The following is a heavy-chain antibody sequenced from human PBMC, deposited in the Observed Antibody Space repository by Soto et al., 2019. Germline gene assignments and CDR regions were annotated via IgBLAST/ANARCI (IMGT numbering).Heavy chain of an antibody. CDR2: ISASNGDT. V-gene: IGHV1-18*01. CDR1: GNSFSSNV. Sequence: QLHLVQSGAELKKPGASVKISCRASGNSFSSNVIGWVRQATGQGLEWMSWISASNGDTNDAQKFRGRVTVTTDTGTSKVYMEMRGLTSDDSAEYYCVSSRDSGDYTAYMDVWGKSTAVSVSS. D-gene: IGHD4-17*01. CDR3: VSSRDSGDYTAYMDV. J-gene: IGHJ6*01.